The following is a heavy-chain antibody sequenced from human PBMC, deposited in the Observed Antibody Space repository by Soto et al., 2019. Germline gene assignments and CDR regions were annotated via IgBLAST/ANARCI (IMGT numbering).Heavy chain of an antibody. D-gene: IGHD6-6*01. CDR2: ITHVYHA. V-gene: IGHV1-69*01. CDR1: GATFNNSA. J-gene: IGHJ5*02. CDR3: ARDGEVSARPGGWFGP. Sequence: QVQLVQSGAELQKPGSSVKVSCKTSGATFNNSAISWLRQAPGQGLEWMGGITHVYHATYAQKFQGRATMSTDGSTGTGYRELRSLGSDDTAVYYCARDGEVSARPGGWFGPWGRGTLVTVSS.